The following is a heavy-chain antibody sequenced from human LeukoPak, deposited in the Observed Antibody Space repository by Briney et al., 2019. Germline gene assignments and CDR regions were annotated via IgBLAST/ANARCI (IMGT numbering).Heavy chain of an antibody. D-gene: IGHD3-3*01. CDR3: ARDFGEDEYYYYYYMDV. J-gene: IGHJ6*03. CDR2: IYTSGST. Sequence: PSETLSLTCIFSGGSISSYYWSWIRQPAGKGLEWIGRIYTSGSTNYNPSLKSRVTMSVDTSKNQFSLKLSSVTAADTAVYYCARDFGEDEYYYYYYMDVWGKGTTVTVSS. CDR1: GGSISSYY. V-gene: IGHV4-4*07.